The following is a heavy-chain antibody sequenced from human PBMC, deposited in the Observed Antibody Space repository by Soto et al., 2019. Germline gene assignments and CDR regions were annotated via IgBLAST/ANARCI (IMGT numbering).Heavy chain of an antibody. V-gene: IGHV4-30-4*01. CDR2: IYYSGST. Sequence: TLSPTCTLSAGSLSSGDYYWSWIRQPPGKGLEWIGYIYYSGSTYYNPSLKSRVTISVDTSKNQFSLKLSSVTAADTAVYYCAREIPYGDYGTYFDYWGQGTLVTVSS. J-gene: IGHJ4*02. CDR1: AGSLSSGDYY. CDR3: AREIPYGDYGTYFDY. D-gene: IGHD4-17*01.